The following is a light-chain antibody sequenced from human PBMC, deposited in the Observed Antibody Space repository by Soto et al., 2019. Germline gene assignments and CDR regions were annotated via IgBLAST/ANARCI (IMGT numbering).Light chain of an antibody. J-gene: IGKJ1*01. CDR1: QSISNN. V-gene: IGKV3-15*01. CDR3: QQYNKWPPWT. CDR2: IAF. Sequence: EIVLTQSPATLSVSPGERASLSCRASQSISNNLAWYQQKPGQAPRLVIYIAFTRATGIPARFSGSGSGTEFTLTISSLQSEDFAVYYCQQYNKWPPWTFGQGTKVEIK.